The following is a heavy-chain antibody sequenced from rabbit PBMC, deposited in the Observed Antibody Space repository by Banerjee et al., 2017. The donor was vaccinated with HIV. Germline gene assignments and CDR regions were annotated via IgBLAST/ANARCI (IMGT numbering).Heavy chain of an antibody. V-gene: IGHV1S40*01. Sequence: QSLEESGGDLVKPGASLTLTCTASGLDFRNNYYMCWVRQAPGKGLEWIACIYTGISDNTYYASWAKGRFTISKASSTTVTLKMTSLTAADTATYFCARDRHGYAGYGYARGLDLWGPGTLVTVS. CDR3: ARDRHGYAGYGYARGLDL. CDR2: IYTGISDNT. CDR1: GLDFRNNYY. J-gene: IGHJ4*01. D-gene: IGHD6-1*01.